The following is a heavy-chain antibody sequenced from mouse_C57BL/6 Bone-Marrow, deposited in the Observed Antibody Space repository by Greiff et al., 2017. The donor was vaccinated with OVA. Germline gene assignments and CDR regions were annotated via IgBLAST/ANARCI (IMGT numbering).Heavy chain of an antibody. CDR3: ARHGAMDY. CDR1: GFTFSSYG. Sequence: EVKVVASGGDLVKPGGSLKLSCAASGFTFSSYGMSWVRQTPDKRLEWVATISSGGSYTYYPDSVKGRFTISRDNAKNTLYLQMSSLKSEDTAMYYCARHGAMDYWGQGTSVTVSS. V-gene: IGHV5-6*01. CDR2: ISSGGSYT. J-gene: IGHJ4*01.